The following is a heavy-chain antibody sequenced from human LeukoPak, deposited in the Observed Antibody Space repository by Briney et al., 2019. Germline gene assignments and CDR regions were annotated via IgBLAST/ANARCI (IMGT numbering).Heavy chain of an antibody. CDR3: ARHLKWPYWYFDL. V-gene: IGHV3-53*01. CDR2: IYSGGST. D-gene: IGHD5-12*01. Sequence: GGSLRLSCAASGFTVSSNYMSWVRQAPGKGLGWVSVIYSGGSTYYADSVKGRFTISRDNSKNTLYLQMNSLRAEDTAVYYCARHLKWPYWYFDLWGRGTLVTVSS. J-gene: IGHJ2*01. CDR1: GFTVSSNY.